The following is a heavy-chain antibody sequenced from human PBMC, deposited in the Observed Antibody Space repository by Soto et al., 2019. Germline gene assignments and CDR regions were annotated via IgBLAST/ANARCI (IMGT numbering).Heavy chain of an antibody. CDR2: ISGSGGST. CDR3: AKAVVYIGGSYRSPHVFDI. Sequence: GGSLRLSCAASGFTFSSYAMSWVRQAPGKGLEWVSAISGSGGSTYYADSVKGRFTISRDNSKNTLYLQMNSLRAEDTAVYYSAKAVVYIGGSYRSPHVFDIWGQGKMVTVSS. CDR1: GFTFSSYA. V-gene: IGHV3-23*01. J-gene: IGHJ3*02. D-gene: IGHD3-16*02.